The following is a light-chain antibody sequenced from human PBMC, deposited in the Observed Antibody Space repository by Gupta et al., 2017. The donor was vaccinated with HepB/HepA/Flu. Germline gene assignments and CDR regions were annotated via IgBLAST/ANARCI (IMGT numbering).Light chain of an antibody. CDR3: RQQNNSPIT. Sequence: DIQMTPSPTSLSASVGDRVTIPCRASQAIGNELGWYQQKPGKVPKRLIYAVDTLQSGVPSRFSGSGSGTEMTLTISSLPPEDFATYFSRQQNNSPITFGQGTRLDIK. CDR2: AVD. CDR1: QAIGNE. J-gene: IGKJ5*01. V-gene: IGKV1-17*01.